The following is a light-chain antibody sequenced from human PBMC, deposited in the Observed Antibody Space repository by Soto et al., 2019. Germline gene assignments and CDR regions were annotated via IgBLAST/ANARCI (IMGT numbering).Light chain of an antibody. CDR1: SSDVGSYNL. Sequence: LTQPASVSGSPGQSITISCTGTSSDVGSYNLVSWYQQHPGKAPKLMIYEVSKRPSGVSNRFSGSKSGNTASLTISGLQAEDESDYYCCSYAGSSYVFGTGTKVTVL. V-gene: IGLV2-23*02. CDR3: CSYAGSSYV. CDR2: EVS. J-gene: IGLJ1*01.